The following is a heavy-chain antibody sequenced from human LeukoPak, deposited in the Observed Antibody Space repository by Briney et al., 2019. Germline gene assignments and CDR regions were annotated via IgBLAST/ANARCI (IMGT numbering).Heavy chain of an antibody. CDR2: IYTSGST. CDR3: ARGVTGTLRMSDAFDI. V-gene: IGHV4-61*02. D-gene: IGHD1-20*01. J-gene: IGHJ3*02. CDR1: GGSISSGSYY. Sequence: SQTLSLTCTVSGGSISSGSYYWSWIRQPAGKGLEWIGRIYTSGSTNYNPSLKSRVTISVDTSKNQFSLKLSSVTAADTAVYYCARGVTGTLRMSDAFDIWGQGTMVTVSS.